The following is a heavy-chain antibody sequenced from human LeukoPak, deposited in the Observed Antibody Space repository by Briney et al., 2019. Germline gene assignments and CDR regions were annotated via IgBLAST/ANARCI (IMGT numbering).Heavy chain of an antibody. CDR3: ARPFGYSYGKLGY. Sequence: GGSLRLSCAASGFTFSSYSMNWVRQAPGKGLEWVSSISSSSSYIYYADSVKGRFTISRDNSKNTLYLQMNSLRAEDTAVYYCARPFGYSYGKLGYWGQGTLVTVSS. D-gene: IGHD5-18*01. V-gene: IGHV3-21*01. J-gene: IGHJ4*02. CDR2: ISSSSSYI. CDR1: GFTFSSYS.